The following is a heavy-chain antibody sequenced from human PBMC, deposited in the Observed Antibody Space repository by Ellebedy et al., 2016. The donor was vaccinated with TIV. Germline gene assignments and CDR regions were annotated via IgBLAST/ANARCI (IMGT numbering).Heavy chain of an antibody. Sequence: PGGSLRLSCAASGFTFRDFAMNWVRRAPGKGLEWVATINQVGNEKYYVDSVKGRFTISRDNAKTSLYLQMNSLRAEDTAVYSCVSAARGSNCCEAYWGQGTLVTVSS. CDR3: VSAARGSNCCEAY. D-gene: IGHD2-21*01. CDR2: INQVGNEK. J-gene: IGHJ4*02. V-gene: IGHV3-7*03. CDR1: GFTFRDFA.